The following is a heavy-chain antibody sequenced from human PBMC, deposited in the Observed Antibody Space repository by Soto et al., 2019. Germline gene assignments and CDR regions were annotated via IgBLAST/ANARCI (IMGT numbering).Heavy chain of an antibody. J-gene: IGHJ4*02. Sequence: QVQLVQSGAEVKKPGSSVKVSCKASGGTFRSYAISWVRQAPGQGLEWMGGIIPIFGTANYAQKFQGRVTITADESTSTAYMELSSLRSEDTAVYYCAGFQYERIVVRAGFDSWGQGTLVTVSS. D-gene: IGHD3-22*01. V-gene: IGHV1-69*12. CDR1: GGTFRSYA. CDR2: IIPIFGTA. CDR3: AGFQYERIVVRAGFDS.